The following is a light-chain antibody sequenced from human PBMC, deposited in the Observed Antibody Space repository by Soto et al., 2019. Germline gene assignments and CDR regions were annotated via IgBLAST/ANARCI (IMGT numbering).Light chain of an antibody. V-gene: IGLV2-14*01. Sequence: HSVLTQPASVSGSPGQSITISCTGTSSDVGDYNYVSWYQQHPGKAPKLMIYEVSNRPSGVSNRFSGSKSGNTASLTISGLQAEDEADYYCSSYTSSNTWVFGGGTKL. CDR3: SSYTSSNTWV. CDR1: SSDVGDYNY. CDR2: EVS. J-gene: IGLJ3*02.